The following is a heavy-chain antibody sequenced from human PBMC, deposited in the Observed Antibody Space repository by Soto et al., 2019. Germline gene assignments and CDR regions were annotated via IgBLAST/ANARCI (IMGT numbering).Heavy chain of an antibody. D-gene: IGHD2-2*01. CDR2: IHHSGST. J-gene: IGHJ5*02. CDR1: GGSISSSNW. Sequence: PSETLSLTCAVSGGSISSSNWWNWVRQPPGKGLEWIGEIHHSGSTNYNPSLKSRVTISVDKSKNQFSLKLNSVTAADTAVYYCARVGQGCSSTSCYFDPWGQGTLVTVSS. V-gene: IGHV4-4*02. CDR3: ARVGQGCSSTSCYFDP.